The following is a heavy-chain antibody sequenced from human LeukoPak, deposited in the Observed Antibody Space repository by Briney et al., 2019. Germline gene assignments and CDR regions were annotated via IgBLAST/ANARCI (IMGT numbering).Heavy chain of an antibody. CDR2: IYYSGST. D-gene: IGHD1-1*01. CDR3: ARHWKGFDS. V-gene: IGHV4-59*08. J-gene: IGHJ4*02. CDR1: GGSISSYY. Sequence: SETLSLTCTVSGGSISSYYWSWIRQPPGKGLEWIGYIYYSGSTNYNPSLKSRVTISVDTSKNQFSPKLSSVTAADTAVYYCARHWKGFDSWGQGTLVTVSS.